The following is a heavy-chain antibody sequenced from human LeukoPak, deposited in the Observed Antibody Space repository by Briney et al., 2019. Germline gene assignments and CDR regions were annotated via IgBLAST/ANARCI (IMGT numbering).Heavy chain of an antibody. D-gene: IGHD3-22*01. CDR3: ARGIGQGIIPMIEVDCGMDV. V-gene: IGHV3-30-3*01. CDR2: ISYHGNNK. CDR1: GFTFSSYA. Sequence: GRSLRLSCAASGFTFSSYAMHWVRQAPGKGLEWVAVISYHGNNKYYADSVKGRFTISRDNSRNTLSLEMNSLRVEDTAVYYCARGIGQGIIPMIEVDCGMDVWGQGTTVTVSS. J-gene: IGHJ6*02.